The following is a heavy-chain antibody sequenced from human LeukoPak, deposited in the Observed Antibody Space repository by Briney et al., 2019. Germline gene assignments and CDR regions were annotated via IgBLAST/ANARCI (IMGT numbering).Heavy chain of an antibody. V-gene: IGHV4-34*01. D-gene: IGHD3-22*01. CDR3: ASLFNYYDTSTYRRP. Sequence: KSSETLSLTCAVYGGSFSGYYWSWIRQPPGKGLEWIGEINHSGSTNYNPSLKSRVTISVDTSKNQFSLKLSAVTAADTAVYYCASLFNYYDTSTYRRPWGQGTLVTVSS. CDR1: GGSFSGYY. CDR2: INHSGST. J-gene: IGHJ4*02.